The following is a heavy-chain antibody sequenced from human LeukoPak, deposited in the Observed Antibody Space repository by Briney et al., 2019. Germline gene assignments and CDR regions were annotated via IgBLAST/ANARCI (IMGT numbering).Heavy chain of an antibody. CDR3: ASRSQTGAFDI. D-gene: IGHD2-15*01. CDR2: IYPGDSDA. J-gene: IGHJ3*02. Sequence: GESLKISCKGSGYSFTNYWIAWVRQMPEKGLEWMGVIYPGDSDARYSPSFQGQVTISADKSISTAYLQWSSLKASDTAMYYCASRSQTGAFDIWGQGALVTVSS. CDR1: GYSFTNYW. V-gene: IGHV5-51*01.